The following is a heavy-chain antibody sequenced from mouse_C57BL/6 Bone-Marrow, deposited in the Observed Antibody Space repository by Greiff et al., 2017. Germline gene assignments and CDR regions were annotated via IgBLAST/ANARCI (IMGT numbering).Heavy chain of an antibody. CDR1: GYTFTNYW. V-gene: IGHV1-63*01. D-gene: IGHD1-1*01. J-gene: IGHJ4*01. CDR2: IYPGGGYT. Sequence: QVQLQQSGAELVRPGTSVKMSCKASGYTFTNYWIGWAKQRPGHGLEWIGDIYPGGGYTNYNEKFKGKATLTADKSSSTAYMQFSSLTSEDSAIYYCARYYYGSFYAMDYWGQGTSVTVAS. CDR3: ARYYYGSFYAMDY.